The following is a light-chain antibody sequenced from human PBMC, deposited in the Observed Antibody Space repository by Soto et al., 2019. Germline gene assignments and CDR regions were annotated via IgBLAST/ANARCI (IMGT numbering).Light chain of an antibody. CDR2: GAS. V-gene: IGKV3-15*01. Sequence: EVVMTQSTATLSVSPGERATLSCRASESVSSNLAWYQQRPGQAPRLVIYGASTRATGIPDRFSGGGSGTEFTLTISSLQSEDFAVYYCQLYNSWPPITFGQGTRLEIK. CDR1: ESVSSN. CDR3: QLYNSWPPIT. J-gene: IGKJ5*01.